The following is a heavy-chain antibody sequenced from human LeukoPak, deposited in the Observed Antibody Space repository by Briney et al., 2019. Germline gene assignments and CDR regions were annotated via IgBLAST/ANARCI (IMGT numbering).Heavy chain of an antibody. Sequence: SETLSLTCTVSGASISTYYWSWLRQPPGKGLQWIGYIYYSGSGNYNPSLESRVTMSVDTSKNQFSLKLNSVTAVDTAVYYCATLDIGSSSGWYFRYWGQGTLSTVTS. CDR1: GASISTYY. CDR2: IYYSGSG. J-gene: IGHJ4*02. V-gene: IGHV4-59*01. D-gene: IGHD6-19*01. CDR3: ATLDIGSSSGWYFRY.